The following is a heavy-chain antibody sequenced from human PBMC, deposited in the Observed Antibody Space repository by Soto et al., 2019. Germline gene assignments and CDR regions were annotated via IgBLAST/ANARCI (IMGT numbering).Heavy chain of an antibody. D-gene: IGHD5-12*01. CDR2: INHSGST. CDR3: AKGKWPAQYYYYMDV. CDR1: GGSFSGYY. V-gene: IGHV4-34*01. J-gene: IGHJ6*03. Sequence: SETLSLTCAVYGGSFSGYYWSWIRQPPGKGLEWIGEINHSGSTNYNPSLKSRVTISVDTSKNQFSLKLSSVTAADTAVYYCAKGKWPAQYYYYMDVWGKGTTVTVSS.